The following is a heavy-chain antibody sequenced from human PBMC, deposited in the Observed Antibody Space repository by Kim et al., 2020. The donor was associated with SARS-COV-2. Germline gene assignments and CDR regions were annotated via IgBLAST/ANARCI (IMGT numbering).Heavy chain of an antibody. Sequence: KSQGRVTMTEDTSTDTAYMELSSLRSEDTAVYYCATAHSYYDSSGYSFDYWGQGTLVTVSS. CDR3: ATAHSYYDSSGYSFDY. D-gene: IGHD3-22*01. J-gene: IGHJ4*02. V-gene: IGHV1-24*01.